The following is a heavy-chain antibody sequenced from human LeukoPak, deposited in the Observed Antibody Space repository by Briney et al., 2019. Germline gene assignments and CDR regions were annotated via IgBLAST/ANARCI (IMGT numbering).Heavy chain of an antibody. J-gene: IGHJ4*02. Sequence: GASVKVSCKASGYTFTGYYMHWVRQAPGQGLEWMGWINPNSGGTNYAQKFQGRVTMTRDTSISTAYMELSRLRSDDTAVYYCARDNYYGSGSPLDYWGQGTLVTVSS. CDR1: GYTFTGYY. D-gene: IGHD3-10*01. V-gene: IGHV1-2*02. CDR3: ARDNYYGSGSPLDY. CDR2: INPNSGGT.